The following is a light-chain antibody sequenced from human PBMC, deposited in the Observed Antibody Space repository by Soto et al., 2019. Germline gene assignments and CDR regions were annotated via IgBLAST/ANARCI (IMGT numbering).Light chain of an antibody. J-gene: IGKJ4*01. Sequence: DIQMTQSPSSLSASVGDRVTINCRASHPININVVWFQQKPGKAPKSLIYAATNLQSGVPSRFSGSGGGTDFSLTISSLQPEDVATYYCQHYQRYPPSFGGGTKLEIK. V-gene: IGKV1-16*01. CDR2: AAT. CDR1: HPININ. CDR3: QHYQRYPPS.